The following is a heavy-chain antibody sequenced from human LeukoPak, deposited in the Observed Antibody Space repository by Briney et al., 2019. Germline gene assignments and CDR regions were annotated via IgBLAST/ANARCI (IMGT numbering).Heavy chain of an antibody. D-gene: IGHD3-9*01. CDR1: GFTFSSYA. CDR3: AKVRRYFDWLSFELDY. CDR2: ISGSGGST. V-gene: IGHV3-23*01. Sequence: GGSLRLSCAASGFTFSSYAMSWVCQAPGKGLEWVSAISGSGGSTYYADSVKGRFTISRDNSKNTLYLQMNSLRAEDTAVYYCAKVRRYFDWLSFELDYWGQGTLVTVSS. J-gene: IGHJ4*02.